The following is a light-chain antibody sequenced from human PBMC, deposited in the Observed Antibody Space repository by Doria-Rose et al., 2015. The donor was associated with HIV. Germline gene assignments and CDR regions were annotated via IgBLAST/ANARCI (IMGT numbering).Light chain of an antibody. V-gene: IGLV3-19*01. CDR2: GKN. CDR3: NSRDSSGNHVV. J-gene: IGLJ2*01. Sequence: SELSQEPAVSVALGQTVRITCQGDSLRSYYASWYQQKPGQAPILVIYGKNNRPSGIPDRLSGSSSGNTASLTITGAQAEDEADYYCNSRDSSGNHVVFGGGTKLTVL. CDR1: SLRSYY.